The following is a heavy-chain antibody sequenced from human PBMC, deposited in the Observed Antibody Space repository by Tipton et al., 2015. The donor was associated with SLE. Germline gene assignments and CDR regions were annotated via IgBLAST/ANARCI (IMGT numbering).Heavy chain of an antibody. CDR3: ATHDSSGYYFDY. J-gene: IGHJ4*02. Sequence: TLSLTCAVYGGSFSGYYWSWIRQPPGKGLEWIGYIYYSGSTYYNPSLKSRVTISVDTSKNQFSLKLSSVTAADTAVYYCATHDSSGYYFDYWGQGTLVTVSS. D-gene: IGHD3-22*01. V-gene: IGHV4-34*09. CDR2: IYYSGST. CDR1: GGSFSGYY.